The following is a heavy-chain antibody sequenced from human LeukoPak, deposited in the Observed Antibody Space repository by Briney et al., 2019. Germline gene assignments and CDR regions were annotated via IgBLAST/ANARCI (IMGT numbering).Heavy chain of an antibody. V-gene: IGHV4-4*07. CDR1: GGSISSYY. CDR2: IYTSGST. D-gene: IGHD3-10*01. J-gene: IGHJ6*03. CDR3: ARVTTMVRGDNYMDV. Sequence: PSETLPLTCTVSGGSISSYYWSWIRQPAGKGLEWIGRIYTSGSTNYNPSLKSRVTMSVDTSKNQFSLKLSSVTAADTAVYYCARVTTMVRGDNYMDVWGKGTTVTVSS.